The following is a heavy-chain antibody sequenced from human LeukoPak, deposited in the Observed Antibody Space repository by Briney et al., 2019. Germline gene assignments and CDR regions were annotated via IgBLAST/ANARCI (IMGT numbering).Heavy chain of an antibody. J-gene: IGHJ4*02. D-gene: IGHD2-2*01. CDR3: ARGADIVVVPAARGLFDY. CDR2: ISSSSSTI. CDR1: GFTFSDYY. Sequence: GGSLRLSCAASGFTFSDYYMSWIRQAPGKGLEWVSYISSSSSTIYYADSVKGRFTISRDNAKNSLYLQMNSLRAEDTAVYYCARGADIVVVPAARGLFDYWGQGTLVTVSS. V-gene: IGHV3-11*04.